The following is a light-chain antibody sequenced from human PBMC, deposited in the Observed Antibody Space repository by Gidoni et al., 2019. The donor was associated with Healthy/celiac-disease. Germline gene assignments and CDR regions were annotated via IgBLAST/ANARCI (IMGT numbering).Light chain of an antibody. J-gene: IGKJ1*01. Sequence: DIVMTQSPDSLAVSLGERATINCKSSQGVLDSANNKNYLAWYQQKPGQPPKLLIYWASTRESGVPDRFSGSGSGTDFTLTISSLQAEDVAVYYCQQYYSTSTWTFGQGTKVEIK. CDR2: WAS. V-gene: IGKV4-1*01. CDR3: QQYYSTSTWT. CDR1: QGVLDSANNKNY.